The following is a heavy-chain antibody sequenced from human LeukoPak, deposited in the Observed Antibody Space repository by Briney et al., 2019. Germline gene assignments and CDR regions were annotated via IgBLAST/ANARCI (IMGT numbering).Heavy chain of an antibody. Sequence: GASVKASCKASGDTFITYTFSWVRQAPGQGLEWMGRIIPSLDISNYAQKFQGRVTLTADKSTTTTYMELTSLRTEDTAIYYCARDHCSRGSCLGGHWGQGTLVTVSS. D-gene: IGHD2-15*01. J-gene: IGHJ4*02. CDR2: IIPSLDIS. V-gene: IGHV1-69*04. CDR3: ARDHCSRGSCLGGH. CDR1: GDTFITYT.